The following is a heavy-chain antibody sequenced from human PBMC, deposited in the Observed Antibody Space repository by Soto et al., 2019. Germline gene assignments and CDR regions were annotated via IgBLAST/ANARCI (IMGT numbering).Heavy chain of an antibody. Sequence: QVQLQESGPGLGKPSQTRSLTCTVAGVSINSGDYYRSWIRQHPGKAPEWIGHIYVSGSTSYNSSVKIRVTISTNTSKNKFSLQLDSVTAADTDVYDCARDDYGSNSGAFDIWGQGAMVTVSS. D-gene: IGHD4-17*01. J-gene: IGHJ3*02. CDR2: IYVSGST. CDR1: GVSINSGDYY. CDR3: ARDDYGSNSGAFDI. V-gene: IGHV4-31*03.